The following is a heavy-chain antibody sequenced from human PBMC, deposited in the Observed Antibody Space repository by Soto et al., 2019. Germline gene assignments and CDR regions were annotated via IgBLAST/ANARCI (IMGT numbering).Heavy chain of an antibody. J-gene: IGHJ6*02. CDR2: ISHDGSNK. V-gene: IGHV3-30*18. Sequence: GGSLRLSCAGTGFSFSNYGMHWVRQAPGKGLEWVAVISHDGSNKYYSDSVEGRFTISRDNSQKTLYLQVNSLRAEDTAVYFCAKDRAYWSTTSCSMRYYYGMDVWGQGTTVTVSS. D-gene: IGHD2-2*01. CDR3: AKDRAYWSTTSCSMRYYYGMDV. CDR1: GFSFSNYG.